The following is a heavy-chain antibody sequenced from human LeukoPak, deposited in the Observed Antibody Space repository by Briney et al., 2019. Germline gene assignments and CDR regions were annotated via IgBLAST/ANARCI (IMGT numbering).Heavy chain of an antibody. Sequence: SETLSLTCAVSGGSISSSTRWSWVRQPPGKGLEWIGEIYHSGSTNYNPSLKSRVTISVDMSKNQFSLKLTSVTAADTAVYYCASKADCRGGSCPTGAFNIWGQGTMVTVSS. V-gene: IGHV4-4*02. CDR1: GGSISSSTR. J-gene: IGHJ3*02. CDR3: ASKADCRGGSCPTGAFNI. D-gene: IGHD2-15*01. CDR2: IYHSGST.